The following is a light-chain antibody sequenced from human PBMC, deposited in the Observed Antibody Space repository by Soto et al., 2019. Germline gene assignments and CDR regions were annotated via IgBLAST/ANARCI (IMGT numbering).Light chain of an antibody. CDR3: QQYGSSIT. J-gene: IGKJ5*01. V-gene: IGKV3-20*01. CDR1: QSVPRSY. Sequence: EIVLTQSPATLSLSPVERATVSCMASQSVPRSYLAWYQQKPGQAPRLLIYGTSSRATGIPDRFSGSGSGTDFTLTISRLEPEDFAVFYCQQYGSSITFGQGTRLEI. CDR2: GTS.